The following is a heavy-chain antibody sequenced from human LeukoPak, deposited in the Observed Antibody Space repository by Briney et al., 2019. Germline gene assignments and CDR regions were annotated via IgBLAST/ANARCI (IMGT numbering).Heavy chain of an antibody. CDR3: AREVIVTTVTTRYFDY. CDR2: INPNSGGT. CDR1: GYTFTGYY. V-gene: IGHV1-2*02. J-gene: IGHJ4*02. Sequence: GASVKVSCKASGYTFTGYYMRWVRQAPGQGLEWMGWINPNSGGTNYAQKFQGRVTMTRDTSISTAYMELSRLRSDDTAVYHCAREVIVTTVTTRYFDYWGQRTLVTVSS. D-gene: IGHD4-11*01.